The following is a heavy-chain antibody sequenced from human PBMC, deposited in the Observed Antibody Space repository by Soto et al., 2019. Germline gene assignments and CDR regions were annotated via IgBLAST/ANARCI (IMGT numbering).Heavy chain of an antibody. D-gene: IGHD1-26*01. J-gene: IGHJ5*01. CDR3: ARGATLSVTILTIGRNLFDS. CDR1: GGSISSSY. Sequence: SETLSLTCTVSGGSISSSYWSWLRQPPGKGLEWIGYMYYSGGTKYNPSLKSRLTISIDRSNNQFSLKLSSVTAADTAVYYCARGATLSVTILTIGRNLFDSWGQGTLVTVSS. CDR2: MYYSGGT. V-gene: IGHV4-59*12.